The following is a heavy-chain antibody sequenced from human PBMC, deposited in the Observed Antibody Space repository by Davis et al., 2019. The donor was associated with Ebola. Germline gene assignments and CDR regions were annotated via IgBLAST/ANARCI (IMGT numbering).Heavy chain of an antibody. Sequence: GESLKISCVASGFTFRRHAMTWVRQAPGKGLEWVAAISDSGGRTYYADSVKGRFTISRDNSRGTLYLQMNSLRVEDSAIYYCVKDSSNIWFDIWGQGTLVTVSS. CDR2: ISDSGGRT. D-gene: IGHD2/OR15-2a*01. V-gene: IGHV3-23*01. J-gene: IGHJ3*02. CDR3: VKDSSNIWFDI. CDR1: GFTFRRHA.